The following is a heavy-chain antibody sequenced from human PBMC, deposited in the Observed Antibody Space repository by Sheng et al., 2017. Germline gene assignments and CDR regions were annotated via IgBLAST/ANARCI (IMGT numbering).Heavy chain of an antibody. Sequence: QVQLVESGGGVVQPGRSLRISCAASGFIFSSYGMHWVRQAPGKGLEWVAVISYDGSNKYYGDSVKGRFTISRDNSKKTVYLQMNNLRAEDTAVYYCAKDRWFGESVLYYYYYGMDVWGQGTT. J-gene: IGHJ6*02. CDR3: AKDRWFGESVLYYYYYGMDV. V-gene: IGHV3-30*18. D-gene: IGHD3-10*01. CDR1: GFIFSSYG. CDR2: ISYDGSNK.